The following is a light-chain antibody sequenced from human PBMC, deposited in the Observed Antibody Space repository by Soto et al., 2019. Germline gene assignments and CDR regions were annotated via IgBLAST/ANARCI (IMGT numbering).Light chain of an antibody. CDR1: QSISNW. V-gene: IGKV1-5*03. J-gene: IGKJ1*01. CDR2: KAS. Sequence: DIQMTQSPSTLSASVGDRVTITCRASQSISNWLAWYQQKPGKAPKLLIYKASSLESGVPSRFSGSGSGTEFTLTISSLQPDDFATYYCQQYNSSFGQGTRVEIE. CDR3: QQYNSS.